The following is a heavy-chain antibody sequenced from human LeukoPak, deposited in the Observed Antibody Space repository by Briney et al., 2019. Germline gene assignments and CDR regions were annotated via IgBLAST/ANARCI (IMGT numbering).Heavy chain of an antibody. CDR1: GYTFTSYD. D-gene: IGHD2-8*01. CDR3: ALTRGRYCTNGVCYTSSDDAFDI. Sequence: GASVKVSCKASGYTFTSYDINWVRQATGQGLEWMGWMNPNSGNTGYAQKFQGRVTITRNTSISTAYMELSSLRSEDTAVYYCALTRGRYCTNGVCYTSSDDAFDIWGQGTMVTVSS. J-gene: IGHJ3*02. V-gene: IGHV1-8*03. CDR2: MNPNSGNT.